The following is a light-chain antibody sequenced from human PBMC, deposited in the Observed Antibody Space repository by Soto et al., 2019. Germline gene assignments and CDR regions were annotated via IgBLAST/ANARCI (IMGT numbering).Light chain of an antibody. J-gene: IGKJ1*01. V-gene: IGKV3-20*01. CDR1: QTMSSNY. Sequence: DIVLTQSPGTLSVSPGERATLSCRASQTMSSNYVAWYQQKPGQPPSLLIYGTASRATGIPDRFSGSGSGTDFTLTISRLEPEDSAIYYCQQYISWTFGQGTKVEIK. CDR3: QQYISWT. CDR2: GTA.